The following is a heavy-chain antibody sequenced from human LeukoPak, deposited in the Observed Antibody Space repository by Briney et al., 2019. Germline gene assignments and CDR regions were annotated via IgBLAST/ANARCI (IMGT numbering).Heavy chain of an antibody. CDR2: IRYDESHK. D-gene: IGHD6-19*01. J-gene: IGHJ4*02. Sequence: GGSLSLYCAASGFTFSGYGMHWVRQAPGKGLQWVAFIRYDESHKYYIDYVKGRFTISRDNSKNTLYLQMNGLRAEDTAFYYCCGIAVAGIYWGQGTRVTVSS. CDR3: CGIAVAGIY. CDR1: GFTFSGYG. V-gene: IGHV3-30*02.